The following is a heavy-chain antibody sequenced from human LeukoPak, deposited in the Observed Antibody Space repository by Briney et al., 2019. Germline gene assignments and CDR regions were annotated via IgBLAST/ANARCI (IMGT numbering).Heavy chain of an antibody. Sequence: SETLSLTCTVSGGSISSSSRYWGWIRQPPGKGLEWIGSIYYSGSTYYNPSLKSRVTISVDTSKNQFSLKLSSVTAADTAVYYCGSYYDYVWGSYCAYWGQGTLVTVSS. V-gene: IGHV4-39*01. D-gene: IGHD3-16*01. CDR2: IYYSGST. CDR3: GSYYDYVWGSYCAY. CDR1: GGSISSSSRY. J-gene: IGHJ4*02.